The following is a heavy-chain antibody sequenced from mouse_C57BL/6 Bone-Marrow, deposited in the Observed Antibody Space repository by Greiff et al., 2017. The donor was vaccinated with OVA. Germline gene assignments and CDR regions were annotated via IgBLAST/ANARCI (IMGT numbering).Heavy chain of an antibody. D-gene: IGHD1-3*01. J-gene: IGHJ2*01. V-gene: IGHV5-17*01. CDR2: ISSGSSTI. Sequence: EVKLMESGGGLVKPGGSLKLSCAASGFTFSDYGMHWVRQAPEKGLEWVAYISSGSSTIYYADTVKGRFTISRDNAKNTLFLQMTSLRSEDTAMYYCAKWRMGFDYWGQGTTLTVSS. CDR1: GFTFSDYG. CDR3: AKWRMGFDY.